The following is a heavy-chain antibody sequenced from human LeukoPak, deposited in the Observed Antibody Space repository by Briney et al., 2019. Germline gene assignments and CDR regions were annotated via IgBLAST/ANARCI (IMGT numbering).Heavy chain of an antibody. CDR2: ISYDGSNK. CDR1: GFSVSTNY. D-gene: IGHD2-2*02. CDR3: AKDIGSSIPYYFDY. J-gene: IGHJ4*02. Sequence: PGGSLRLSCAASGFSVSTNYMSWVRQAPGKGLEWVAFISYDGSNKYYADSVKGRFTISRDNSKNTLYLQMSSLRAEDTTVYYCAKDIGSSIPYYFDYWGQGTLVTVSS. V-gene: IGHV3-30*18.